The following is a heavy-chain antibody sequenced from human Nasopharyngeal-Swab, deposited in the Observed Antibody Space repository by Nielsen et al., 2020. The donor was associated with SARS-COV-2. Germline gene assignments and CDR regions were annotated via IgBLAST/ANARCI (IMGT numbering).Heavy chain of an antibody. V-gene: IGHV1-18*01. Sequence: WVRPAPGQGLEWMGWISAYNGNTNYAQKLQGRVTMTTDTSTSTAYMELRSLRSDDTAVYYCARETYYDSSGYYYSDAFDIWGQGTMVTVSS. D-gene: IGHD3-22*01. CDR2: ISAYNGNT. J-gene: IGHJ3*02. CDR3: ARETYYDSSGYYYSDAFDI.